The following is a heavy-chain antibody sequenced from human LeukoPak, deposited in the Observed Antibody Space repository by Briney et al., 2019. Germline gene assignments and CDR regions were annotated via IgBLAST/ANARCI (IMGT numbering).Heavy chain of an antibody. V-gene: IGHV1-69*06. CDR3: AREDCSSTSCYSYTRRFDY. CDR1: GGTFSSYD. Sequence: SVKVSCKASGGTFSSYDISWVRQAPGQGLEWMGGIMPMFGKANYAQKFQGRVTTTADKATSTAYMELSRLRSDDTAVYYCAREDCSSTSCYSYTRRFDYWGQGTLVTVSS. J-gene: IGHJ4*02. D-gene: IGHD2-2*01. CDR2: IMPMFGKA.